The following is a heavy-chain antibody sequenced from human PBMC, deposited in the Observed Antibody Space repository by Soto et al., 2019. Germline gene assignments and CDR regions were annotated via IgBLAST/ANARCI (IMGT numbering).Heavy chain of an antibody. J-gene: IGHJ6*02. Sequence: EVQRVESGGGLVQPGGSLRLSCAASGFTVSSNYMSWVRQAPGQGLEWVSVIDSGGSTYHADSVKGSFTISRDISKNTLYLQMNSLRGEDTAVYYCARERPSGSLGGYYGMDVWGQGTTVTVSS. CDR2: IDSGGST. CDR1: GFTVSSNY. CDR3: ARERPSGSLGGYYGMDV. D-gene: IGHD1-26*01. V-gene: IGHV3-66*01.